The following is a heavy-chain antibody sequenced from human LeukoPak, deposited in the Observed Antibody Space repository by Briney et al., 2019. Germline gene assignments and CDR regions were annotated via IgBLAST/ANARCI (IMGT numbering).Heavy chain of an antibody. J-gene: IGHJ4*02. V-gene: IGHV1-46*01. D-gene: IGHD5-18*01. CDR2: INPSGGST. Sequence: ASVKVSCKASGYTFTSYYMHWVRQAPAHGLEWMGIINPSGGSTSYAQKFQGRVTMTRDMSTSTVYMELSSLRSEDTAVYYCARVPNTHGYSYGLYYFDYWGQGTLVTVSS. CDR3: ARVPNTHGYSYGLYYFDY. CDR1: GYTFTSYY.